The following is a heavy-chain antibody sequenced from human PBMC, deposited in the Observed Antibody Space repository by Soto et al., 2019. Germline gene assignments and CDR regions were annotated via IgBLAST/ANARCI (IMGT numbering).Heavy chain of an antibody. CDR1: GFTFSSYA. D-gene: IGHD3-16*02. V-gene: IGHV3-30-3*01. CDR2: ISYDGSNK. J-gene: IGHJ4*02. Sequence: GGSLRLSCAASGFTFSSYAMHWVRQAPGKGLEWVAVISYDGSNKYYADSVKGRFTISRDNSKNTLYLQMNSLRAEDTAVYYCASNGAIMITFGGVIVYWGQGTLVTVSS. CDR3: ASNGAIMITFGGVIVY.